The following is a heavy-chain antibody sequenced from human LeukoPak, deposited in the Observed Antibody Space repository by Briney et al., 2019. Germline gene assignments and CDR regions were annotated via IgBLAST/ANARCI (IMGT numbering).Heavy chain of an antibody. CDR1: GFTFSSYW. J-gene: IGHJ4*02. Sequence: PGGSLRLSCAASGFTFSSYWMSWVRQAPGKGLEWVANIKQEGSEKYYVDSVKGRFTISRDNAKNSLYLQMNSLRAEDTAVYYCASLAVAGTPFDYWGQGTLVTVSS. D-gene: IGHD6-19*01. V-gene: IGHV3-7*01. CDR3: ASLAVAGTPFDY. CDR2: IKQEGSEK.